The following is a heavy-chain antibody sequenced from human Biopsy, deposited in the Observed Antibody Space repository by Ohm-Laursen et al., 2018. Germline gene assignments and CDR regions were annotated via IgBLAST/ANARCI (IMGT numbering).Heavy chain of an antibody. Sequence: PSDTLSLTCTVSGGSFTGHYWSWIRQPPGKGLEWIGHISYTGYTSYNASLKSRVTISVDTSRNHFSLRLRSMTPADTAMYYCARDRGYYSDRTVPGYFDLWGRGTLVTVSS. CDR1: GGSFTGHY. J-gene: IGHJ2*01. CDR2: ISYTGYT. CDR3: ARDRGYYSDRTVPGYFDL. D-gene: IGHD3-22*01. V-gene: IGHV4-59*11.